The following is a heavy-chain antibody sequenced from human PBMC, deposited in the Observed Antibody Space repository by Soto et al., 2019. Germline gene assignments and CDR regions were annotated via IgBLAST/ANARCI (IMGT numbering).Heavy chain of an antibody. CDR3: VVAAQPYYCVC. Sequence: QVQLVQSGAEVKKPGASVKVSCKASGYTFTSYGISWVRQAPGQGLEWMGWISAYNGNTNYAQKLKGRVTMTTDTSTRTAYMELMRLRSDDAAVYYCVVAAQPYYCVCWGQGTLVTAS. CDR1: GYTFTSYG. D-gene: IGHD2-15*01. J-gene: IGHJ4*02. V-gene: IGHV1-18*01. CDR2: ISAYNGNT.